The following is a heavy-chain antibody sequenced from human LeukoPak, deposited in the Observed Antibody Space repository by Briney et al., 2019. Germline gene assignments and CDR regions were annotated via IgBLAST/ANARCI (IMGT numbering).Heavy chain of an antibody. D-gene: IGHD5-24*01. J-gene: IGHJ4*02. CDR2: IYYSGST. CDR3: ARAVRGRWLQKYYFDY. Sequence: PSETLSLTCTVSGGSISSSSYYWGWIRQPPGKGPEWIGSIYYSGSTYYNPSLKSRVTISVDTSKNQFSLKLSSVTAADTAVYYCARAVRGRWLQKYYFDYWGQGTLVTVSS. V-gene: IGHV4-39*07. CDR1: GGSISSSSYY.